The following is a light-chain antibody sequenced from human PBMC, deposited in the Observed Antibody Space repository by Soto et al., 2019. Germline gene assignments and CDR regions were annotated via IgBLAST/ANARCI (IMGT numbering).Light chain of an antibody. CDR3: QQYVSSPFT. J-gene: IGKJ3*01. Sequence: PGERATLSCRASQSVSSSYLAWYQQKPGQAPRLLIYGASSRATGIPDRFSGSGSGTDFTLTISRLEPEDFAVYYCQQYVSSPFTFGPGTKVDIK. CDR2: GAS. CDR1: QSVSSSY. V-gene: IGKV3-20*01.